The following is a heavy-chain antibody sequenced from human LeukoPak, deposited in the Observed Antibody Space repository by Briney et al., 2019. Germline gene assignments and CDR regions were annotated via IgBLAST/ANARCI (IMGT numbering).Heavy chain of an antibody. J-gene: IGHJ5*02. CDR3: AKDLSRAVAADWFDP. Sequence: GGSLRLSCAASGFTFDDYGMSWVRQAPGKGLELVSGINWNGGSTAYADSVKGRFTISRDNSKNTLYLQMTNLRAADTAVYYCAKDLSRAVAADWFDPWDQGSLVTVSS. CDR2: INWNGGST. V-gene: IGHV3-20*04. CDR1: GFTFDDYG. D-gene: IGHD6-19*01.